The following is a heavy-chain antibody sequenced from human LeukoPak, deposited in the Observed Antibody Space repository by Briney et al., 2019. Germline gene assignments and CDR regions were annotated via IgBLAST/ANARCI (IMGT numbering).Heavy chain of an antibody. D-gene: IGHD6-13*01. J-gene: IGHJ3*01. CDR3: ARDTRYSSRRPV. Sequence: PGGSLRLSCAASGFTFSSYSMNWVRHAPRKGLEWVSYISSSSSTIYYADSVKGRFTISRDNAKNSLYLQMNSLRAEDTAVYYCARDTRYSSRRPVWGQGTMVTVSS. CDR1: GFTFSSYS. CDR2: ISSSSSTI. V-gene: IGHV3-48*01.